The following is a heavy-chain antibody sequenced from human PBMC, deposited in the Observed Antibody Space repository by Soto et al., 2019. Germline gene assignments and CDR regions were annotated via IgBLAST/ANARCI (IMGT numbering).Heavy chain of an antibody. Sequence: PGESLKISCKGSGYSFTSYWIGWVRQMPGKGLEWMGIIYPGDSDTRYSPSFQGQVTISADKSISTAYLQWSSLKASDTAMYYCARHGGTSGYCSGGSCLYYYYGMDVWGQGTTVTVSS. J-gene: IGHJ6*02. D-gene: IGHD2-15*01. V-gene: IGHV5-51*01. CDR2: IYPGDSDT. CDR1: GYSFTSYW. CDR3: ARHGGTSGYCSGGSCLYYYYGMDV.